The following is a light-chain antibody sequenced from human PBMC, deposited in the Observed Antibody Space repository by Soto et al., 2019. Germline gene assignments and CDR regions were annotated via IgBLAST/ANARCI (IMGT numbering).Light chain of an antibody. CDR1: SSDVGGYNY. V-gene: IGLV2-14*01. CDR2: DVS. Sequence: QSALTQPASVSGSPGQWITISCTGTSSDVGGYNYVSWYQQHPGKAPKLMIYDVSNRPSGVSNRFSGSKSVNTASLTISGLQAEDEADYYCSSYTSSSTYVFGTGTK. J-gene: IGLJ1*01. CDR3: SSYTSSSTYV.